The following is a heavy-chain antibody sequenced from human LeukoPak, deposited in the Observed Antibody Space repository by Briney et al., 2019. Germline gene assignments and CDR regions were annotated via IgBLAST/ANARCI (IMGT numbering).Heavy chain of an antibody. CDR2: ISGSGGST. J-gene: IGHJ4*02. D-gene: IGHD3-22*01. CDR1: GFTFSSYW. CDR3: AKDSYDSSGSDY. Sequence: GGSLRLSCAASGFTFSSYWMNWVRQAPGKGLEWVSAISGSGGSTYYADSVKGRFTISRDNSKNTLYLQMNSLRAEDTAVYYCAKDSYDSSGSDYWGQGTLVTVSS. V-gene: IGHV3-23*01.